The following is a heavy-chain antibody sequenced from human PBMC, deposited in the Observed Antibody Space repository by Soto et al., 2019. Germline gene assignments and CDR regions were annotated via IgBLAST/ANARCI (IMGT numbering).Heavy chain of an antibody. J-gene: IGHJ6*02. CDR1: GFTFRNYD. Sequence: EVQLVESGGGLVQPGGSLRLSCEASGFTFRNYDMHWVRQGTGKGLEWVSGISAAGDPDYADSVEGRSTISRENTQNSLFLQMTSLRYGDTADYYCARAARDCYGLDVWGQGTTVIVS. CDR2: ISAAGDP. V-gene: IGHV3-13*05. CDR3: ARAARDCYGLDV.